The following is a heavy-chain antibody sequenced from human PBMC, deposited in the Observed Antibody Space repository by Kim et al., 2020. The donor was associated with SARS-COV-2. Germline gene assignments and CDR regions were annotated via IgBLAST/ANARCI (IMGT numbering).Heavy chain of an antibody. CDR2: IYYSGST. CDR3: ASPYSSSWFGLPFDY. CDR1: GGSISSSSYY. D-gene: IGHD6-13*01. Sequence: SETLTLTCTVSGGSISSSSYYWGWIRQPPGKGLEWIGSIYYSGSTYYNPSLKSRVTISVDTSKNQFSLKLSSVTAADTAVYYCASPYSSSWFGLPFDYWGQGTLVTVSS. J-gene: IGHJ4*02. V-gene: IGHV4-39*01.